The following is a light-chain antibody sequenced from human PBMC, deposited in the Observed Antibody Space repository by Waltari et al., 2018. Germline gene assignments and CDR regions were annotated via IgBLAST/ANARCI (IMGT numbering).Light chain of an antibody. Sequence: AIRITQSPSSLSASPGDRVTIPCRASQGISSYLAWYQQKPGKAPTVLIYATSTLQSGVPSRFSGSGSGTDFTLTISCLQSEDFAIYYCQQYYSNPATFGQGTKVEIK. V-gene: IGKV1-8*01. CDR1: QGISSY. CDR2: ATS. J-gene: IGKJ1*01. CDR3: QQYYSNPAT.